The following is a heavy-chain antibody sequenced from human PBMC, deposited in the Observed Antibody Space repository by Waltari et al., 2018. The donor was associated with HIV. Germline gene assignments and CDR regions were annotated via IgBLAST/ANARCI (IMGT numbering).Heavy chain of an antibody. J-gene: IGHJ4*02. Sequence: QVQLQESGPGLVRPSETLSLTCAVSGYSMNRGYYWGWIRQPPGKGREWIGTIHHSGSYYYNPSLQSRVTISVDTSNNRFSLKLSSVTAADTAVYYCARNTYYERSGYDYWGQGNLVTVSS. V-gene: IGHV4-38-2*01. CDR3: ARNTYYERSGYDY. CDR1: GYSMNRGYY. D-gene: IGHD3-22*01. CDR2: IHHSGSY.